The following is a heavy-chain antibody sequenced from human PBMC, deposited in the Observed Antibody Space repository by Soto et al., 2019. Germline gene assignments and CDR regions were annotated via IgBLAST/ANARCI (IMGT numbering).Heavy chain of an antibody. CDR1: GFTFSSDA. CDR3: ARAGCDGGSCYTLVGLRHGMDV. D-gene: IGHD2-15*01. Sequence: QVQLVESGGGVVQPGRSLRLSCAASGFTFSSDAMYWVRQAPGKGLEWVAVISYDGNNKCYADSVKGRFTISRDNSKNTLYLQMNSLRDEDTAVYYCARAGCDGGSCYTLVGLRHGMDVWGQGTTVTVSS. CDR2: ISYDGNNK. J-gene: IGHJ6*02. V-gene: IGHV3-30-3*01.